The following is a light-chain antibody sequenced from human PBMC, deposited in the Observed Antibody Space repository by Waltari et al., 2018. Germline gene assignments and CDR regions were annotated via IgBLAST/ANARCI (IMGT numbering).Light chain of an antibody. V-gene: IGKV3-11*01. J-gene: IGKJ5*01. Sequence: DIVLTQSPASLSLSPGQRATLPCRAKQNVFTYLAWYQQRPGQAPRLLVYDTSNKATGIPARFSGSGSATDFTLTISGLEPEDSAIYYCQQRSNWPRTFGQGTRLEIK. CDR1: QNVFTY. CDR2: DTS. CDR3: QQRSNWPRT.